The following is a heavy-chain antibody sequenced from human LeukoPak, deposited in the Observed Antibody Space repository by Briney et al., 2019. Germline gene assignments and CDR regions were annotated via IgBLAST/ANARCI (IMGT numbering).Heavy chain of an antibody. Sequence: SETLSLTCAVSGGSISSYYWSWIRQPAGKGLEWIGRIYTSGSTNYNPSLKSRVTMSVDTSKNQFSLKLSSVTAADTAVYYCARVVYDSSGYYWGDAFDIWGQGTMVTVSS. V-gene: IGHV4-4*07. CDR3: ARVVYDSSGYYWGDAFDI. D-gene: IGHD3-22*01. CDR2: IYTSGST. J-gene: IGHJ3*02. CDR1: GGSISSYY.